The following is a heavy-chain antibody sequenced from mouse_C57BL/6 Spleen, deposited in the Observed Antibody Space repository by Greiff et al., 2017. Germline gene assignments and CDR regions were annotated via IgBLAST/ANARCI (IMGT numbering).Heavy chain of an antibody. V-gene: IGHV1-53*01. CDR3: AREEDGSSFYYYARDY. CDR1: GYTFTSYW. D-gene: IGHD1-1*01. Sequence: QVQLQQSGTELVKPGASVKLSCKASGYTFTSYWMHWVKQRPGQGLEWIGNINPSNGGTNYNEKFKSKATLTVDKSSSTAYMQLSSLTSEDSAVYYCAREEDGSSFYYYARDYWGQGTSVTVSS. J-gene: IGHJ4*01. CDR2: INPSNGGT.